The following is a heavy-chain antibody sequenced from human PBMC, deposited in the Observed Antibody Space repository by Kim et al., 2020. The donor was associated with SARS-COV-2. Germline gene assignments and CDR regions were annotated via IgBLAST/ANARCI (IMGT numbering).Heavy chain of an antibody. Sequence: GESLKISCKGSGYSFTSYWIGWVRQMPGKGLEWMGIIYPGDSDTRYSPSFQGQVTISADKSISTAYLQWSSLKASDTAMYYCARLKLAAAGTNWFDPWGQGTLVTVSS. CDR2: IYPGDSDT. D-gene: IGHD6-13*01. V-gene: IGHV5-51*01. CDR3: ARLKLAAAGTNWFDP. J-gene: IGHJ5*02. CDR1: GYSFTSYW.